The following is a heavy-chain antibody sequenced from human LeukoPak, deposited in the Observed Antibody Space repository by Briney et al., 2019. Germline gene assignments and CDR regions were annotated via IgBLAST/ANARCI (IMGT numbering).Heavy chain of an antibody. J-gene: IGHJ4*02. V-gene: IGHV4-34*01. Sequence: KPSETLSLTCTIYDGSFSYNYWTWIRQPPGKGLEWIGEINRGGSTNYSPSLKSRVTISVDTSKNQFSLKLTSVTAADTAVYYCARGFGSGSYYHYWGQGTLVTVSS. CDR1: DGSFSYNY. CDR2: INRGGST. D-gene: IGHD3-10*01. CDR3: ARGFGSGSYYHY.